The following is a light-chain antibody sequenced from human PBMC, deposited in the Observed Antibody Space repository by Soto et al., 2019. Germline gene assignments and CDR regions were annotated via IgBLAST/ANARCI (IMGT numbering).Light chain of an antibody. CDR2: DVS. Sequence: QSVLTQPASVCGSPGQPITISCTGTSSDVGGYNYVSWYQQHPGKAPKLMIYDVSNRPSGVSNRFSGSKSGNTASLTISGLQAEDEADYYCSSYTSSSAVVFGGGTKVTVL. V-gene: IGLV2-14*01. CDR3: SSYTSSSAVV. J-gene: IGLJ2*01. CDR1: SSDVGGYNY.